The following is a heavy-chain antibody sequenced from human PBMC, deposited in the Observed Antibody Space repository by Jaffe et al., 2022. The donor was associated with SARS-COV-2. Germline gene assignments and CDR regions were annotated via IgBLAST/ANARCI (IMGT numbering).Heavy chain of an antibody. D-gene: IGHD6-6*01. CDR1: GFTFGSYG. CDR3: AREGFSTSFYWFFDF. Sequence: QVKLVESGGGVVQPGRSLTLSCATSGFTFGSYGFHWVRQTPGNGLEWVAAIWYDGSNTDYVDSVKGRFTISRDDSKNTFYLQMKSLTAEDTAVYYCAREGFSTSFYWFFDFWGRGTLVTVSS. J-gene: IGHJ2*01. V-gene: IGHV3-33*01. CDR2: IWYDGSNT.